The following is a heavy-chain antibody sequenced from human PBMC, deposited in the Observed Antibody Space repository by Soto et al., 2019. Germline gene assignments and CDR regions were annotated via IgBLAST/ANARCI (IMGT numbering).Heavy chain of an antibody. V-gene: IGHV1-69*01. D-gene: IGHD3-3*01. CDR2: LIPIFGTA. CDR3: ASQCITICGVVIVFYYYGMDV. CDR1: GGTFSSYA. J-gene: IGHJ6*02. Sequence: QVQLVQSGAEVKKPGSSVKVSCKASGGTFSSYAISWVRQAPGQGLEWMGGLIPIFGTANYAQKFQGRVTITADESTSTADMELSSLRSEDTAVYYCASQCITICGVVIVFYYYGMDVWGQGTTVTVSS.